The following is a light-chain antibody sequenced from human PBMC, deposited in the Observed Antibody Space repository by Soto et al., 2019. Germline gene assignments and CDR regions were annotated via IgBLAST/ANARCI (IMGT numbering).Light chain of an antibody. CDR1: QNINTY. V-gene: IGKV1-39*01. Sequence: DIQLTQSPSSLSASVGDRVTITCRSSQNINTYLNWYQQRPGEPPKLLIYHASSLKSGVPSRFSGSASGTAFTLTISSLQPEDFGTHYCQQSSRMPPFGGGTKLDIK. CDR2: HAS. J-gene: IGKJ4*01. CDR3: QQSSRMPP.